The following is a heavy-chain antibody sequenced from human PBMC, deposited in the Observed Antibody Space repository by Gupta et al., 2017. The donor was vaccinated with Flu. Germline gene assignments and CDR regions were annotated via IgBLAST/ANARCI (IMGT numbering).Heavy chain of an antibody. V-gene: IGHV3-48*03. CDR3: ARDTKTSYYYYGLDV. D-gene: IGHD3-3*01. CDR2: ISSSGSTI. CDR1: GFTFSSYD. Sequence: EVQLVDSGGDLVQPGGSLRLSCAASGFTFSSYDMNWVRQAPGKGLEWVSYISSSGSTIHYADSVKGRFTISRDNAKDSLSLQMNSLRAEDTAVYYCARDTKTSYYYYGLDVWGQGTTVTVSS. J-gene: IGHJ6*02.